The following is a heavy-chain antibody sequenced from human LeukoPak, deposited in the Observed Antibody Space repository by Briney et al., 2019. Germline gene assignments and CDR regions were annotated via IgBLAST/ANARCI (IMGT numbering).Heavy chain of an antibody. V-gene: IGHV4-4*07. D-gene: IGHD1-26*01. CDR2: ISTLGST. J-gene: IGHJ4*02. CDR1: GGSINNYY. Sequence: SETLSLTCTVSGGSINNYYWTWIRQPAGKGLEWIGHISTLGSTNYNPSLKSRVSMSVDTSNYHFSLKLTFVTAADTAIYYCARVAQYLVGASSTAFFEYWGQGTLVTVS. CDR3: ARVAQYLVGASSTAFFEY.